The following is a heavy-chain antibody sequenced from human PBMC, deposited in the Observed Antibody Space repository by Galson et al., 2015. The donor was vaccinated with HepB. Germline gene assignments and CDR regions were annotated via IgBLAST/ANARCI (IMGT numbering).Heavy chain of an antibody. V-gene: IGHV3-30*04. J-gene: IGHJ4*02. CDR2: ISYDGSNK. Sequence: SLRLSCAASGFTFSSYAMHWVRQAPGKGLEWVAVISYDGSNKYYADSVKGRFTISRDNSKNTLYLQMNSLRAEDTAVYYCARGVITFGGVIVGPLDYWGQGTLVTVSS. D-gene: IGHD3-16*02. CDR1: GFTFSSYA. CDR3: ARGVITFGGVIVGPLDY.